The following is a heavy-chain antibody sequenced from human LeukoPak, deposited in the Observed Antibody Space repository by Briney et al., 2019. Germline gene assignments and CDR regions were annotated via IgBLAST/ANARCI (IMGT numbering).Heavy chain of an antibody. Sequence: PGGSLRLSCAASEFTFVRYAMNWVRQAPGKGLEWVSYISSSSFKIGYADSVKGRFTISRDNSKNSLYLQMDSLGVEDTAVYYCARGRYNWNYWGQGTLVTVSS. CDR3: ARGRYNWNY. D-gene: IGHD1-20*01. V-gene: IGHV3-48*04. CDR1: EFTFVRYA. J-gene: IGHJ4*02. CDR2: ISSSSFKI.